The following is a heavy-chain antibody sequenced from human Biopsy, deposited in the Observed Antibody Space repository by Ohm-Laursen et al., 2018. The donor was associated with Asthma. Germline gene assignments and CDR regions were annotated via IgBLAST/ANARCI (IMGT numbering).Heavy chain of an antibody. V-gene: IGHV3-30*18. CDR2: ISYDGSNK. Sequence: LSCAASRFTFSSHGMYWVRQAPGTGLEWAAVISYDGSNKYYADSVKGRFTISRDNSKNTLYLQMNSLRAEDTAVYYCAKDTEGRYDFWSGLSYNYYGMDVWGQGTTVTVSS. J-gene: IGHJ6*02. CDR1: RFTFSSHG. CDR3: AKDTEGRYDFWSGLSYNYYGMDV. D-gene: IGHD3-3*01.